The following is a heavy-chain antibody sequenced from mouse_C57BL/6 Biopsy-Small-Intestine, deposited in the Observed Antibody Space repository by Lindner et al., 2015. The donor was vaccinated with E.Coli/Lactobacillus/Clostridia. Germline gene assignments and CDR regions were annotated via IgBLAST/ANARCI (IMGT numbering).Heavy chain of an antibody. CDR2: INPGRGYT. D-gene: IGHD1-1*01. CDR1: GYTFTSYT. Sequence: VQLQESGAELARPGASVKMSCKASGYTFTSYTMHWAKQRPGQGLEWIGYINPGRGYTEYNQKFKDKATLTADKSSSTAYMQLSSLTSEDSAVYYCARRGLITTVVAPDYWGQGTILTVSS. J-gene: IGHJ2*01. V-gene: IGHV1-4*01. CDR3: ARRGLITTVVAPDY.